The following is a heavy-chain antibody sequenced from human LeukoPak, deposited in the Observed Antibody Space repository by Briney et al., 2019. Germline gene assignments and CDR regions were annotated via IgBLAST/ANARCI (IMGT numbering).Heavy chain of an antibody. V-gene: IGHV1-8*01. D-gene: IGHD6-19*01. CDR3: AVRLGISGYAFDI. CDR2: MNPNSGNT. J-gene: IGHJ3*02. CDR1: GYTFTSYD. Sequence: EASVKVSCKASGYTFTSYDINWVRQATGQGLEWMGWMNPNSGNTGYAQKFQGRVTMTRNTSISTAYMELSSLRSEDTAVYYCAVRLGISGYAFDIWGQGTMVTVSS.